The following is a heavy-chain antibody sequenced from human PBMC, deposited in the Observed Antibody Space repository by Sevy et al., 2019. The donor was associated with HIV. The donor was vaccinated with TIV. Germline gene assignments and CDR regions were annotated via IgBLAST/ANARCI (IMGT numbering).Heavy chain of an antibody. CDR3: VAANTWQDY. CDR1: GFTFSSYW. V-gene: IGHV3-74*01. Sequence: GGSLRLSCAASGFTFSSYWMHWVRQAPGKGPVWVSGVNSDGSSTNYAESVKGRFTMSRDSAKNTLYLQMNSLRAEDTAVYFCVAANTWQDYWGQGTLVTVSS. CDR2: VNSDGSST. D-gene: IGHD2-15*01. J-gene: IGHJ4*02.